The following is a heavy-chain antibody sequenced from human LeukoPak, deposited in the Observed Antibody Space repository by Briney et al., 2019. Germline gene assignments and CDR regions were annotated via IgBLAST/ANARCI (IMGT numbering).Heavy chain of an antibody. V-gene: IGHV1-2*02. CDR2: INPNSGGT. CDR1: GGTFSSYA. CDR3: ASADPFPEYSSSWRFDP. D-gene: IGHD6-13*01. Sequence: GASVKVSCKASGGTFSSYAISWVRQAPGQGLEWMGWINPNSGGTNYAQKFQGRVTMTRDTSISTAYMELSRLRSDDTAVYYCASADPFPEYSSSWRFDPWGQGTLVTVSS. J-gene: IGHJ5*02.